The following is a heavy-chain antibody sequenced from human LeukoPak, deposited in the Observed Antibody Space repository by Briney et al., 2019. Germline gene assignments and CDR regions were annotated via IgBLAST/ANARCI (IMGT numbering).Heavy chain of an antibody. V-gene: IGHV4-39*07. J-gene: IGHJ5*02. CDR3: ARDRELAALDP. CDR1: GDSLRTTTYY. CDR2: LYHSGTI. Sequence: SETLSLTCTVSGDSLRTTTYYWNWIRQPPGKGLEWIGGLYHSGTIYYNPSLKSRVTISADKSKNHFSLKLTSVTAADTAVYYCARDRELAALDPWGQGTPVIVSS. D-gene: IGHD1-26*01.